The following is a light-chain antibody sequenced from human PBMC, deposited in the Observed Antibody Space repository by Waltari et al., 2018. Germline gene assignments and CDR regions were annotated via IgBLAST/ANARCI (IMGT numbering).Light chain of an antibody. V-gene: IGKV3-15*01. J-gene: IGKJ3*01. CDR3: QQYNNWPPVFT. Sequence: EIVLTQSPDTLSVSPGERATLSCRASHSISNNLAWYHQKPGQAPRLLIYGASARATGIPARFSGSGSGTEFTLTISSLQSEDFAIYYCQQYNNWPPVFTFGPGTKVDF. CDR2: GAS. CDR1: HSISNN.